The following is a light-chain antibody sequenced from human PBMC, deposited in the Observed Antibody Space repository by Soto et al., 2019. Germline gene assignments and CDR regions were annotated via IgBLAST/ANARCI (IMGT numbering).Light chain of an antibody. V-gene: IGKV1-9*01. Sequence: DTQLTQSPSFLSASGGDRVTITCRASQDVSRAVGWYQQKPGKAPKLLISAASTLHSGVPSRFSGSGSGTDFTLTISSLQPEDFATYYCQQLWTYPLTFGGGTKVEI. CDR1: QDVSRA. CDR2: AAS. J-gene: IGKJ4*01. CDR3: QQLWTYPLT.